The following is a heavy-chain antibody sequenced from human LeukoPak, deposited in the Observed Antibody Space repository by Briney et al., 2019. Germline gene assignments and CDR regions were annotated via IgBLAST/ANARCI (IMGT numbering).Heavy chain of an antibody. CDR2: ISGSGGRT. Sequence: GGSLRLSCAAPGFTFSSYDMSWVRQAPGKGLEWVSDISGSGGRTHYADSVKGRFTISRDNSKNTLYLQMNSLRAEDTAVYYCAKDRAYYDSSGLFDYWGQGTLVTVSS. V-gene: IGHV3-23*01. CDR3: AKDRAYYDSSGLFDY. CDR1: GFTFSSYD. J-gene: IGHJ4*02. D-gene: IGHD3-22*01.